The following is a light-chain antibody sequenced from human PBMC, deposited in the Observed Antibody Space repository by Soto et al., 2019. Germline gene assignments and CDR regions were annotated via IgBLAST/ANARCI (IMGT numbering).Light chain of an antibody. CDR1: QSVLFISNNKNF. CDR3: QQFFHAPT. J-gene: IGKJ1*01. V-gene: IGKV4-1*01. Sequence: IVMTQSPDFLSVSLGERATINCRANQSVLFISNNKNFLAWYQHKPGQPPKLFLNWASTRESGVPDRFSGRGTGTDFPLTISSLHAEDVAVYYCQQFFHAPTFGQGTKVEI. CDR2: WAS.